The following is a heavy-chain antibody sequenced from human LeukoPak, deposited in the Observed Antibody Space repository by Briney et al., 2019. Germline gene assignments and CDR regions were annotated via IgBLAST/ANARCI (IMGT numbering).Heavy chain of an antibody. CDR2: MNPNSGNT. Sequence: ASVKVSCKASGYTFTSYDINWVRQATGQGLEWMGWMNPNSGNTGYAQKFQGRVTMTRNTSLSTAYMELSSLRSEDTAVYYCARAWGYGSGSYYNVGYYYYYMDVWGKGTTVTVSS. CDR3: ARAWGYGSGSYYNVGYYYYYMDV. CDR1: GYTFTSYD. J-gene: IGHJ6*03. V-gene: IGHV1-8*01. D-gene: IGHD3-10*01.